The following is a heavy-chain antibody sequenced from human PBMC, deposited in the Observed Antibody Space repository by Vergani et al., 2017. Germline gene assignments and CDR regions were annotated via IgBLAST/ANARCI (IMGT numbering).Heavy chain of an antibody. D-gene: IGHD4-17*01. V-gene: IGHV3-11*04. CDR2: ISSSGSTI. Sequence: QVQLVESGGGLVKPGGSLRLSCAASGFTFSDYYMSWIRQAPGKGLEWVSYISSSGSTIYYADSVKGRFTISRDNSKNTLYLQMNSLRAEDTAVYHCARPSAPGDYDALDIWGQGTMVTVSS. J-gene: IGHJ3*02. CDR3: ARPSAPGDYDALDI. CDR1: GFTFSDYY.